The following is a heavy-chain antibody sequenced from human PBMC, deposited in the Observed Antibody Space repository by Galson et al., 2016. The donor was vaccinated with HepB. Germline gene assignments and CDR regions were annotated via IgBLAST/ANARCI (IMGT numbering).Heavy chain of an antibody. Sequence: SLRLSCAASGFTFSDYAMSWFRQAPDKGLEWVGFIRSKAYGGTADYAASVKGRFTISRDDSKSIAYLQMNSLKTEDTAVYYCTREDNIAARFRGDAFDIWGQGTMVTVSS. D-gene: IGHD6-6*01. V-gene: IGHV3-49*03. CDR2: IRSKAYGGTA. J-gene: IGHJ3*02. CDR1: GFTFSDYA. CDR3: TREDNIAARFRGDAFDI.